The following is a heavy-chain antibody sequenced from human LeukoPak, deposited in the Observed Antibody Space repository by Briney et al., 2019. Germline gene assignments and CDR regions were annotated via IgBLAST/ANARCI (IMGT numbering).Heavy chain of an antibody. V-gene: IGHV4-59*01. CDR2: IYHNGRT. CDR1: GASFSNDY. J-gene: IGHJ4*02. Sequence: SETLSLTCTVSGASFSNDYWSWVRQAPGKGLEWIGYIYHNGRTNYSPSLKSRITMSIDTSQNQFSLKLTSVTAADTAVYYCACGYSGSYYFDYWGQGTLVTVSS. CDR3: ACGYSGSYYFDY. D-gene: IGHD1-26*01.